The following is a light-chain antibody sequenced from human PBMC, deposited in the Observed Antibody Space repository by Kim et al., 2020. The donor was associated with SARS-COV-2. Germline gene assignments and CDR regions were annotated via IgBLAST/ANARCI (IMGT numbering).Light chain of an antibody. J-gene: IGKJ1*01. CDR3: MQGTHWPWT. V-gene: IGKV2-30*02. CDR2: QVS. CDR1: QSLVHSDGNTY. Sequence: DVVMTQSPLSLPVTLGQPASISCRSSQSLVHSDGNTYLIWFQQRPGQSPRRLIYQVSNRDSGVPDRFSGSGSGTDFTLKISRVEAEDVGVYYCMQGTHWPWTFGQGTKVEIK.